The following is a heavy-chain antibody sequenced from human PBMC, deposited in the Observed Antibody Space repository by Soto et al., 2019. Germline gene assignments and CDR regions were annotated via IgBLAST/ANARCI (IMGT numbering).Heavy chain of an antibody. J-gene: IGHJ4*02. V-gene: IGHV3-64D*06. CDR3: VKDLSGLLLYYFDY. Sequence: GGSLRLSCSASGFTFSSYAMHWVRQAPGKGLEYVSAISSNGGSTYYADSVKGRFTISRDNSKNTLYLQMSGLRAEDTAVYYCVKDLSGLLLYYFDYWGQGTLVTVSS. D-gene: IGHD1-26*01. CDR2: ISSNGGST. CDR1: GFTFSSYA.